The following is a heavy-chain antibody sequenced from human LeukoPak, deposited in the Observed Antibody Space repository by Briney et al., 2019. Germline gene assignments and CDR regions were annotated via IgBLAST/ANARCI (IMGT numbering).Heavy chain of an antibody. J-gene: IGHJ4*02. CDR2: ISSSSSTI. CDR3: ARDQWELANVGVYFDY. Sequence: PGGSLRLSCAASGFTFSSYSMNWVRQAPGKGLEWVSYISSSSSTIYYADSVKGRFTISRDNAKNSLYLQMNSLRAEDTAVYYCARDQWELANVGVYFDYWGQGTLVTVSS. CDR1: GFTFSSYS. V-gene: IGHV3-48*01. D-gene: IGHD1-26*01.